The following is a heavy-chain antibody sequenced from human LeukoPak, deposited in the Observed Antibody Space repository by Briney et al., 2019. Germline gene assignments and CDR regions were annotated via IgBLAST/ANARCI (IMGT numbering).Heavy chain of an antibody. D-gene: IGHD3-10*01. CDR3: ASYGSGSYRFDP. J-gene: IGHJ5*02. V-gene: IGHV4-31*03. Sequence: SETLSLTCTVSGGSISSGGYYWSWIRQHPGKGLEWIGYIHHSGSTYYNPSLKSRVIISVDTSKNQFSLKLNSVTAADTAVYYCASYGSGSYRFDPWGQGTLVTVSS. CDR1: GGSISSGGYY. CDR2: IHHSGST.